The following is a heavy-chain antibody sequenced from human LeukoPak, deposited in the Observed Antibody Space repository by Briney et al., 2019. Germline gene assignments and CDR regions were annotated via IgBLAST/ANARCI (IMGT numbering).Heavy chain of an antibody. Sequence: SETLSLTCTVSGGSISSYYWSWIRQPAGKGLEWIGRIYTGGSTNYNPSLTSRVTMSIHTSKNQFSLKLSSVTAADTAVYYCARAPTAYCLSTSCQPYFDYWGQGTLVTVSS. CDR1: GGSISSYY. CDR2: IYTGGST. V-gene: IGHV4-4*07. CDR3: ARAPTAYCLSTSCQPYFDY. D-gene: IGHD2-2*01. J-gene: IGHJ4*02.